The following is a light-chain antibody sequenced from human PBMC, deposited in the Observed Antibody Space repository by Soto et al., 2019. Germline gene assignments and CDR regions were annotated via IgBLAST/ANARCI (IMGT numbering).Light chain of an antibody. CDR2: EVS. CDR1: GSDVGYYNY. CDR3: SSYAGSNNLI. J-gene: IGLJ2*01. Sequence: QSALTQPPSASGSPGQSVTISCTGTGSDVGYYNYVSWYQQHPGKAPKLMIYEVSKRPSGVPDRFSGSKSGNTASLTVSGLQAEDEADYYCSSYAGSNNLIFGGGTKVTVL. V-gene: IGLV2-8*01.